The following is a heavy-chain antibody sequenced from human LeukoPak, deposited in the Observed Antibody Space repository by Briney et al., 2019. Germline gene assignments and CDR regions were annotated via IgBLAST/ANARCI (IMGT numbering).Heavy chain of an antibody. J-gene: IGHJ3*02. Sequence: HPGGSLRLSCAASGFTFSSYSMNWVRQAPGKGLEWVSYISSSSSTIYYADSVKGRFTISRDNAKNTLYLQMDSLRAEDTAVYYCAKEGRHGFGSYHLGHAFDIWGQGTMVTVSS. D-gene: IGHD1-26*01. CDR3: AKEGRHGFGSYHLGHAFDI. CDR2: ISSSSSTI. CDR1: GFTFSSYS. V-gene: IGHV3-48*04.